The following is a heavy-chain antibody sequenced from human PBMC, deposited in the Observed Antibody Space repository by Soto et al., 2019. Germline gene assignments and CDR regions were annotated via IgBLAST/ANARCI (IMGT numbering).Heavy chain of an antibody. V-gene: IGHV3-30-3*01. Sequence: GGSLRLSCAASGFTFSSYAMHWVRQAPGKGLEWVAVISYDGSNKYYADSVKGRFTISRDNSKNTLYLQMNSLRAEDTAVYYCARAHTMTTVIYYYGMDVWGQGTTVTVSS. CDR2: ISYDGSNK. CDR3: ARAHTMTTVIYYYGMDV. D-gene: IGHD4-4*01. J-gene: IGHJ6*02. CDR1: GFTFSSYA.